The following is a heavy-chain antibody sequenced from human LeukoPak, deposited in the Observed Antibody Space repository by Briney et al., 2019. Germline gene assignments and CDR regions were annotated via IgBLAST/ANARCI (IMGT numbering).Heavy chain of an antibody. J-gene: IGHJ4*02. V-gene: IGHV3-66*02. Sequence: GGSLRLSCAASGFTDSSNYMSWVRQAPGKGLEWVSVIYSGGSTYYADSVKGRFTISRDNSKNTLYLQMNSLRAEDTAVYYCAREVAYYYDSSGYYDYWGQGTLVTVSS. CDR1: GFTDSSNY. D-gene: IGHD3-22*01. CDR2: IYSGGST. CDR3: AREVAYYYDSSGYYDY.